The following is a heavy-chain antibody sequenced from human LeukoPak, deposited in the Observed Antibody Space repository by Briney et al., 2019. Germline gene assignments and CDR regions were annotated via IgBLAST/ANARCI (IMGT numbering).Heavy chain of an antibody. D-gene: IGHD3-10*01. J-gene: IGHJ4*02. CDR1: GYSITSSSW. V-gene: IGHV4-28*01. Sequence: KSSETLSLTCAVSGYSITSSSWWSWIRQPPGKGLEWIGYIYHSGTTYYNPSLQSRVTMSVDTSKNQFSLKLSSVTAVDTAVYYCARKENVYYYFDYWGQGTLVTVSS. CDR3: ARKENVYYYFDY. CDR2: IYHSGTT.